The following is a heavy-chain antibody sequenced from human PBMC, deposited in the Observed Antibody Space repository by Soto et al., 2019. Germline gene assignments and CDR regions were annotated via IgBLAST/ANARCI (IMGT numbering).Heavy chain of an antibody. V-gene: IGHV1-69*13. J-gene: IGHJ4*02. CDR2: IIPIFGTA. CDR3: ARNYYDSSGCFDY. CDR1: GGTFSSYA. Sequence: SVKVSCKASGGTFSSYAISWVRQAPGQGLEWMGGIIPIFGTANYAQKFQGRVTITADESTSTAYMELSSLRSEDTAVYYCARNYYDSSGCFDYWGQGTLVTVSS. D-gene: IGHD3-22*01.